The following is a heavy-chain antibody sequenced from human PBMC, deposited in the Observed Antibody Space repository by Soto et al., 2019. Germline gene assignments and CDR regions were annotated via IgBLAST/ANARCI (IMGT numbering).Heavy chain of an antibody. V-gene: IGHV1-69*13. J-gene: IGHJ4*02. CDR2: IIPIFGTA. CDR3: ARNYYDSSGCFDY. CDR1: GGTFSSYA. Sequence: SVKVSCKASGGTFSSYAISWVRQAPGQGLEWMGGIIPIFGTANYAQKFQGRVTITADESTSTAYMELSSLRSEDTAVYYCARNYYDSSGCFDYWGQGTLVTVSS. D-gene: IGHD3-22*01.